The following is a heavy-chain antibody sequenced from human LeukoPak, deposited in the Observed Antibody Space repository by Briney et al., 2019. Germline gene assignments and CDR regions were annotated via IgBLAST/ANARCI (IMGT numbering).Heavy chain of an antibody. Sequence: PGGSLRLSCAASVFTFSSYSMNWVRQAPGKGREWVSSISSRSTYIYHADSVKGRFTISRDNAKHSLFLQMNSLRAEDTAVYFCAKSTRAVMAMMDVWGKGTTVTVSS. CDR1: VFTFSSYS. CDR2: ISSRSTYI. D-gene: IGHD3-16*01. V-gene: IGHV3-21*01. J-gene: IGHJ6*04. CDR3: AKSTRAVMAMMDV.